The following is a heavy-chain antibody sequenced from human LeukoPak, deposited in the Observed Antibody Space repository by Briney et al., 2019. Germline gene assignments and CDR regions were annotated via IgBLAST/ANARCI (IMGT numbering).Heavy chain of an antibody. CDR1: GDSVSSNSVA. CDR3: ARDHRNTMLDV. CDR2: TYYRSKWDI. D-gene: IGHD3-10*02. V-gene: IGHV6-1*01. J-gene: IGHJ6*04. Sequence: SQTLSLTCAISGDSVSSNSVAWNWIRQSPSRGLEWLGRTYYRSKWDIDYAPSVKSRITINPDTSKNQFSLQPNSLTPEDTAVYYCARDHRNTMLDVWGKGTTVTVSS.